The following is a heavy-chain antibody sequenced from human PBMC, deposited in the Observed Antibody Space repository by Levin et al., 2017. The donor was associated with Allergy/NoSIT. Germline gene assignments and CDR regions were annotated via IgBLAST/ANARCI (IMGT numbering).Heavy chain of an antibody. CDR3: ARALRLCSTTSCRTFDY. CDR2: ISYDGSNK. Sequence: AGESLKISCAASGFNFNSYAMHWVRQAPGKGLEWVAVISYDGSNKYYADSVKGRFTISRDNSKNTLYLQMNSLRAEDTALYYCARALRLCSTTSCRTFDYWGQGTLVTVSS. CDR1: GFNFNSYA. D-gene: IGHD2-2*01. J-gene: IGHJ4*02. V-gene: IGHV3-30-3*01.